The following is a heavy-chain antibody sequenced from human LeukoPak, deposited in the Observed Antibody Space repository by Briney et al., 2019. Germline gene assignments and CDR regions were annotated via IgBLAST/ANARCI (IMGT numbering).Heavy chain of an antibody. V-gene: IGHV1-18*01. Sequence: ASVKVSCKASGGTFSSYAISWVRQAPGQGLEWMGWISAYNGNTNYAQKLQGRVTMTTDTSTSTAYMELRSLRSDDTAVYYCARVSGYYYYYYGMDVWGQGTTVTVSS. CDR1: GGTFSSYA. CDR3: ARVSGYYYYYYGMDV. J-gene: IGHJ6*02. CDR2: ISAYNGNT.